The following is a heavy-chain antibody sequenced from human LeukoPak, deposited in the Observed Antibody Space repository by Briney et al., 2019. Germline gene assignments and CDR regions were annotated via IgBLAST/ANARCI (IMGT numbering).Heavy chain of an antibody. CDR2: INHSGST. Sequence: PSETLSLTCAVYGGSFSGYYWSWIRQPPGKGLEWIGEINHSGSTNYNPSLKSRVTISVDTSKNQFSLKLSSVTAADTAVYYCARGIYDYVWGSYRPFDPWGQGTLVTVSS. V-gene: IGHV4-34*01. J-gene: IGHJ5*02. D-gene: IGHD3-16*02. CDR1: GGSFSGYY. CDR3: ARGIYDYVWGSYRPFDP.